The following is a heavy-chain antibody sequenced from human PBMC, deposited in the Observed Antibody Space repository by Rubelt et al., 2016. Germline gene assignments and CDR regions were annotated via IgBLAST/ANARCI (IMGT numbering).Heavy chain of an antibody. CDR1: GGSISSYY. D-gene: IGHD3-10*01. Sequence: GGSISSYYWSWIRQPPGKGLEWIGYSSYSGSTNYNPSLKSRVTISVDTSKNQFSLKLSSVTAADTAVYYCARAQGYYGSGSYYNGPDYFDYWGQGTLVTVSS. CDR3: ARAQGYYGSGSYYNGPDYFDY. J-gene: IGHJ4*02. CDR2: SSYSGST. V-gene: IGHV4-59*12.